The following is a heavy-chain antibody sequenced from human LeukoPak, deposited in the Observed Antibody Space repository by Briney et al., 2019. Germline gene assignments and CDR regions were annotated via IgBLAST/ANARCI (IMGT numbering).Heavy chain of an antibody. D-gene: IGHD1-26*01. Sequence: GGSLRLSCAASGFTFSTYTMVWVRQAPGKGLEWVSSISSSSSYIFNADSVKGRFTISRDNSKNTLYLRMNSLRAEDTAVYYCAKGYGWEASYYYYYMDVWGKGTTVTISS. CDR2: ISSSSSYI. CDR1: GFTFSTYT. J-gene: IGHJ6*03. V-gene: IGHV3-21*01. CDR3: AKGYGWEASYYYYYMDV.